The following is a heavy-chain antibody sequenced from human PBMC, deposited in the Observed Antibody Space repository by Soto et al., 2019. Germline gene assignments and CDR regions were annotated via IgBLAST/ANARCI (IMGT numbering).Heavy chain of an antibody. CDR1: GYTIANSW. V-gene: IGHV5-51*01. Sequence: GESLKISCQVSGYTIANSWLAWVRQMPGKGLEWLGNIFPGDSDTKYSPSFQGRVTLSADTSISTAYLHWSSLKASDTAIYFFLRHSRARVVVRHGPFASLGKGTLVTVSS. CDR3: LRHSRARVVVRHGPFAS. CDR2: IFPGDSDT. J-gene: IGHJ4*02. D-gene: IGHD3-22*01.